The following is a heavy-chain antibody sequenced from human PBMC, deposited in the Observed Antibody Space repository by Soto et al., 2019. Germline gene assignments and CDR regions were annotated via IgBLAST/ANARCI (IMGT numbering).Heavy chain of an antibody. Sequence: SETLSLTCTVSGGSISSSSYYWGWIRQPPGKGLEWIGSIYYSGSTYYNPSLKSRVTISVDTSKNQFSLKLSSVTAADTAVYYCARHGLSPHHFDYWGQGTLVTVSS. CDR3: ARHGLSPHHFDY. V-gene: IGHV4-39*01. CDR1: GGSISSSSYY. CDR2: IYYSGST. J-gene: IGHJ4*02.